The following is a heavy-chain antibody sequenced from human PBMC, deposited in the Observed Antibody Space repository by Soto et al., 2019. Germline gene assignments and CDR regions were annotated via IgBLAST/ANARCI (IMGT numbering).Heavy chain of an antibody. Sequence: QVQLVQSGAEVKKPGASVKVSCKASGYTFINYDINWVRQATGQGLEWMGWMNPISANTGYAQKFQGRVTMTRDTYISTAYMELSRLTSEDTAVYYCARGRSGSPWGQGTLVTVSS. CDR1: GYTFINYD. J-gene: IGHJ5*02. D-gene: IGHD1-26*01. V-gene: IGHV1-8*01. CDR3: ARGRSGSP. CDR2: MNPISANT.